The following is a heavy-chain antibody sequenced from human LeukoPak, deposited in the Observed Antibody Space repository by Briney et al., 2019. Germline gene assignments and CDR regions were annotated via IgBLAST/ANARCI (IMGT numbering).Heavy chain of an antibody. V-gene: IGHV4-59*01. CDR3: ARVYYDILTGYSYMDV. CDR2: IYYSGST. J-gene: IGHJ6*02. D-gene: IGHD3-9*01. CDR1: GGSMSSYY. Sequence: PSETLSLTCTVSGGSMSSYYWRWIRQPPGKGLEGIGYIYYSGSTNYNRSLKSRVTISVDTSKNQFPLKLSSVTAADTAVYYCARVYYDILTGYSYMDVWDQGTTVTVSS.